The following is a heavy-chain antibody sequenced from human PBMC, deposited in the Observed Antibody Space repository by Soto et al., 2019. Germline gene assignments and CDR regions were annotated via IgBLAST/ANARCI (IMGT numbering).Heavy chain of an antibody. Sequence: GGSLRLSCAASGFTFSSYWTHWVRQAPGKGLVWVSRINSDGSSTSYADSVKGRFTISRDNAKNTLYLQMISLRAEDTAVYYCARGEVRGVIKSHYYYYGMDVWGQGTTVTVSS. CDR2: INSDGSST. J-gene: IGHJ6*02. CDR1: GFTFSSYW. CDR3: ARGEVRGVIKSHYYYYGMDV. D-gene: IGHD3-10*01. V-gene: IGHV3-74*01.